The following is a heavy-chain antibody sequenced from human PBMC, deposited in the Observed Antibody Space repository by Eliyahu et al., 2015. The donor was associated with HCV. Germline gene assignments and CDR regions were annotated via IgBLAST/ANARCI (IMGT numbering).Heavy chain of an antibody. V-gene: IGHV4-39*01. CDR1: GGSITISSYF. CDR2: IYYRGTT. J-gene: IGHJ4*02. Sequence: QLQLQESGPGLVKPSETLSLTCSVSGGSITISSYFWAWIRQPPGKGLEWLGTIYYRGTTYYNPSLQSRVTISVDTSKNQFSLKLSSVTAADTAAYYCATYPDLIDYWGQGTLVTVSP. D-gene: IGHD1-14*01. CDR3: ATYPDLIDY.